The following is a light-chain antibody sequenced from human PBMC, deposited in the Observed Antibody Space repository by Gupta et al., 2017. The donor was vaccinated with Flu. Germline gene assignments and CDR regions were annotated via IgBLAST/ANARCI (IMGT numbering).Light chain of an antibody. CDR3: SACDDSMNGHYV. CDR1: SSNIGSNA. CDR2: GSN. V-gene: IGLV1-44*01. J-gene: IGLJ1*01. Sequence: VTITCSGSSSNIGSNAVNWYQQVPGTSHNLLIYGSNQRPSAVPDRFACSNSGTSASLAIRGLQSEDEDDYYCSACDDSMNGHYVFGTGTKVTVL.